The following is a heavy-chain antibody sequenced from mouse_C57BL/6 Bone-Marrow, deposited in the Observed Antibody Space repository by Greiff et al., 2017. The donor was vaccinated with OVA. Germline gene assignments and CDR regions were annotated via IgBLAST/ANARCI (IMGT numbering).Heavy chain of an antibody. V-gene: IGHV1-55*01. CDR3: AIWAYYSNYGVAWFAY. J-gene: IGHJ3*01. D-gene: IGHD2-5*01. CDR2: IYPGSGST. CDR1: GYTFTSYW. Sequence: QVQLQQPGAELVKPGASVKMSCKASGYTFTSYWITWVKQRPGQGLEWIGDIYPGSGSTNYNEKFKSKATLTVDTSSSTASMQLSSLTSEDSAVYYCAIWAYYSNYGVAWFAYWGQGTLVTVSA.